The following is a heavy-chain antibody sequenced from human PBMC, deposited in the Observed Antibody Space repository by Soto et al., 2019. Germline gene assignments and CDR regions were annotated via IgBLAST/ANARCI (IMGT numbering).Heavy chain of an antibody. D-gene: IGHD2-15*01. CDR1: GFPFYNYA. J-gene: IGHJ6*03. V-gene: IGHV3-23*01. CDR2: SSGSGGGT. Sequence: PGGSLRLSCAASGFPFYNYALSWVRQAPGKGLEWFSASSGSGGGTYYADSVKGRFTISRDNAKNSLYLQMNSLRAEDTALYYCAKDKGQRMDYYYYMDVWGKGTTVTVSS. CDR3: AKDKGQRMDYYYYMDV.